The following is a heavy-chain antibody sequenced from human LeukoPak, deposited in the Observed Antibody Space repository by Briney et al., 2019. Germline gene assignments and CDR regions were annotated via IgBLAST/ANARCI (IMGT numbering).Heavy chain of an antibody. V-gene: IGHV3-23*01. CDR3: AKGSLWWPLDY. J-gene: IGHJ4*02. CDR2: ISGGGRTT. D-gene: IGHD2-15*01. Sequence: GGSLRLSCAASGFTFSSYAMSWVRQAPGKGLEWVSAISGGGRTTYYADSVKGRFTISRDNSKNTLYLQMNSLRAEDTAVYYCAKGSLWWPLDYWGQGTLVTVSS. CDR1: GFTFSSYA.